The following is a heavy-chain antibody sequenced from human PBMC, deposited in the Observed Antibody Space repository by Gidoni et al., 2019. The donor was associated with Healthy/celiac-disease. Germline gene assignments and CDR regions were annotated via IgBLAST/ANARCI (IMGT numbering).Heavy chain of an antibody. D-gene: IGHD6-13*01. CDR3: ARSIAAAGNWYFQH. V-gene: IGHV1-18*01. CDR2: ISDYNGNT. J-gene: IGHJ1*01. Sequence: VQLVQSGAEVKKPGASVKVSCKASGDTFTSYGISWVRQSPGQGLACMGWISDYNGNTNYAQKLQGRVTMTTDTSTSTAYMELRSLRSDDTAVYYCARSIAAAGNWYFQHWGQGTLVTVSS. CDR1: GDTFTSYG.